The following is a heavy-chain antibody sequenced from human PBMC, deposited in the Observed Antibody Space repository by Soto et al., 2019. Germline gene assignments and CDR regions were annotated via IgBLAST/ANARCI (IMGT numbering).Heavy chain of an antibody. J-gene: IGHJ5*02. Sequence: PSETLSLTCAVSGGSISSGRYYWNWIRQPPGKGLEWIGYIYYSGSTNYNPSLKSRVTISVDTSKNQFSLKLSSVTAADTAVYYCARVLVTRSYYSCFHLWGQGTLVTVSS. V-gene: IGHV4-61*01. D-gene: IGHD3-10*01. CDR2: IYYSGST. CDR1: GGSISSGRYY. CDR3: ARVLVTRSYYSCFHL.